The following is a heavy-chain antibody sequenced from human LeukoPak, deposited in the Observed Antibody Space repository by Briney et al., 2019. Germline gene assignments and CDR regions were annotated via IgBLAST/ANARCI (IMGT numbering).Heavy chain of an antibody. CDR3: ARGPYSGSYCDY. CDR2: IYYSGST. J-gene: IGHJ4*02. CDR1: GGSISSYY. V-gene: IGHV4-59*01. Sequence: SETLSLTCTVSGGSISSYYWSWIRQPPGKGLEWIGYIYYSGSTNYNPSLKSRVTISVDTSKNQFSLKLSSVTAADTAVYYCARGPYSGSYCDYWGQGTLVTVSS. D-gene: IGHD1-26*01.